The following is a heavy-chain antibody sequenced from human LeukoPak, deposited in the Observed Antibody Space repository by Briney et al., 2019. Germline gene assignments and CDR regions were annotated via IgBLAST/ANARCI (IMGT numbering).Heavy chain of an antibody. D-gene: IGHD6-19*01. J-gene: IGHJ5*02. CDR1: GYTFTGYY. CDR2: INPSGGST. Sequence: ASVKVSCKASGYTFTGYYMHWGRQAPGQGLEWMGIINPSGGSTSYAQKFQGRVTMTRDTSTSTVYMELSSLGSEDTAVYYCARDGPLGIAVAGTGWFDPWGRGTLVTVSS. CDR3: ARDGPLGIAVAGTGWFDP. V-gene: IGHV1-46*01.